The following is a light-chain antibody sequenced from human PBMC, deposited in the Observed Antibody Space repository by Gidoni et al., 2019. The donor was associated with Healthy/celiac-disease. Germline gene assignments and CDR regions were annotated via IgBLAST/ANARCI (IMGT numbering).Light chain of an antibody. CDR2: WAS. V-gene: IGKV4-1*01. CDR1: QSVLYSSSNKNY. CDR3: QQYYSTPLT. J-gene: IGKJ1*01. Sequence: DIVMTHPPDSLAVSLGERATINCKSSQSVLYSSSNKNYLAWYQQKPGQPPKLLIYWASTRESGVPDRFSGSGSGTDFTLTISSLQAEDVAVYYCQQYYSTPLTFGQGTKVEIK.